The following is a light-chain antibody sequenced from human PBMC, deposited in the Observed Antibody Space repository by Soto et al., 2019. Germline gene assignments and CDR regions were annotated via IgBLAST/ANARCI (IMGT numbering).Light chain of an antibody. J-gene: IGLJ2*01. CDR1: SSNIGAGYA. CDR2: DNN. Sequence: QLVLTQPPSVSGAPGQRVTISCTGSSSNIGAGYAVHWYQQLPGTAPKLLIYDNNNRPSGVPDRFSGSKSGTSASLAITGLQAEDEADYYCQSYDSSLTVAFGGGTKLTVL. V-gene: IGLV1-40*01. CDR3: QSYDSSLTVA.